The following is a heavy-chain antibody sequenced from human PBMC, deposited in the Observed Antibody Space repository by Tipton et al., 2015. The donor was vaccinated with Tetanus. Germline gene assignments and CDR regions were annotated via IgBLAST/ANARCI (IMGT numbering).Heavy chain of an antibody. J-gene: IGHJ5*02. V-gene: IGHV3-33*01. D-gene: IGHD4-11*01. Sequence: SRFTFNGYGMHWVRQAPGKGLEWLALVWYDGSKQYYADSVKGRFTISRDNSKNTVDLQMNNLRDEDTAVYYCARGGPYSNYDAGIYNWFDPWGQGTLVTASS. CDR1: RFTFNGYG. CDR3: ARGGPYSNYDAGIYNWFDP. CDR2: VWYDGSKQ.